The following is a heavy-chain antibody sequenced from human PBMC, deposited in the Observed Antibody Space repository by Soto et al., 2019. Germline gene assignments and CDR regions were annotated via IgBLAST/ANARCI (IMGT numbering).Heavy chain of an antibody. CDR2: INPSGGST. D-gene: IGHD2-2*03. Sequence: ASVKVSCKASGYTFTSYYMHWVRQAPGQRLEWMGIINPSGGSTSYAQKFQGRVTMTRDTSTSTVYMELSSLRSEDTAVYYCARDLPSPWIGFYYYYGMDVWGQGTTVTVSS. J-gene: IGHJ6*02. V-gene: IGHV1-46*01. CDR3: ARDLPSPWIGFYYYYGMDV. CDR1: GYTFTSYY.